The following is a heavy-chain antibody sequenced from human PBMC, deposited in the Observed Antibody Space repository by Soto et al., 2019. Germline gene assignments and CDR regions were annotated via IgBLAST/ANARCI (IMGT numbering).Heavy chain of an antibody. CDR2: IYHTGST. Sequence: SETLSLTCAVYGGSFSGYYWSWIRQPPGKGLEWIGEIYHTGSTNYTPSLKSRVAISVDTSKNQFSLKLNSVTAADTAVYYCARGSRGRSSSWSDYWGQGTLVTVSS. CDR1: GGSFSGYY. CDR3: ARGSRGRSSSWSDY. D-gene: IGHD6-13*01. V-gene: IGHV4-34*01. J-gene: IGHJ4*02.